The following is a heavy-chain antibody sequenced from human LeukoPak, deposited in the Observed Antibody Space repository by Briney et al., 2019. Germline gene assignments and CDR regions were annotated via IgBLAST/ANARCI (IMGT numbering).Heavy chain of an antibody. V-gene: IGHV4-34*01. CDR1: GGSFSGYY. CDR2: INHSGST. CDR3: QSRFLEWLLDY. J-gene: IGHJ4*02. D-gene: IGHD3-3*01. Sequence: SETLSLTCAVYGGSFSGYYWSWIRQPPGKGLEWIGEINHSGSTNYNPSLKSRVTISVDTSKNQFSLKLSSVTAADTAIYYCQSRFLEWLLDYWGQGTLVTVSS.